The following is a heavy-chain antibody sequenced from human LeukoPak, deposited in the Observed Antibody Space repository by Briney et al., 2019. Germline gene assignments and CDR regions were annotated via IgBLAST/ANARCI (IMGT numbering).Heavy chain of an antibody. CDR3: AHVDSSGYYLLFDY. CDR1: GFSLSTSGVG. CDR2: IYRDDDK. D-gene: IGHD3-22*01. V-gene: IGHV2-5*02. Sequence: VSGPTLVKPTQTLTLTCTFSGFSLSTSGVGVGWIRQPPGKALEWLALIYRDDDKRYSPSLKSRLTITKDTSKNQVVLTMTNMDPVDTATYYCAHVDSSGYYLLFDYWGQGTLVTVSS. J-gene: IGHJ4*02.